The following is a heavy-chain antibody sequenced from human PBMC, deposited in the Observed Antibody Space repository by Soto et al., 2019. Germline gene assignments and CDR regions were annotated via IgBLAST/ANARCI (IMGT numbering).Heavy chain of an antibody. CDR2: IYATGTT. CDR1: GASISGFY. V-gene: IGHV4-4*07. CDR3: VRDGSKTLRDWFDP. Sequence: QVQLQESGPGLVKPSETLSLTCTVSGASISGFYWSWIRKSAGKGLEWIGRIYATGTTDYNPSLKSRVMMSVDTSKKQFSLKLRSVTAADTAVYYCVRDGSKTLRDWFDPWGQGKLVTVSS. D-gene: IGHD4-17*01. J-gene: IGHJ5*02.